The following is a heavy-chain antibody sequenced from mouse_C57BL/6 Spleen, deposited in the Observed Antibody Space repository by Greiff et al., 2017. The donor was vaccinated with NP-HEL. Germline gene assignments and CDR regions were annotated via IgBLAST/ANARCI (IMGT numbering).Heavy chain of an antibody. V-gene: IGHV1-55*01. CDR1: GYTFTSYW. D-gene: IGHD3-2*02. Sequence: QVQLQQPGAELVKPGASVKMSCKASGYTFTSYWITWVKQRPGQGLEWIGDIYPGSGSTNYNEKFKSKATLTVDTSSSTAYMQLSSLTSEDSAVYYCARSEAQATDFDDWGQGTTLTVSS. CDR3: ARSEAQATDFDD. CDR2: IYPGSGST. J-gene: IGHJ2*01.